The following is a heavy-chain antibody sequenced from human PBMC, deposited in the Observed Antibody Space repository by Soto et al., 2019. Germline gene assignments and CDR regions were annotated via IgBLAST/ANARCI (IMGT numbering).Heavy chain of an antibody. Sequence: QVQLQESGPGLVKPSQTLSLTCTVSGGSISSGNYYSSWIRQPPGKGLEWIGYIFYTGTTYYNPAFERRVTISLDTSKNQFSLKLSSVTAADTAVYYCARDRHFDWLSGGDYYYGMDVWGQGTTVTVSS. CDR1: GGSISSGNYY. CDR3: ARDRHFDWLSGGDYYYGMDV. CDR2: IFYTGTT. J-gene: IGHJ6*02. V-gene: IGHV4-30-4*01. D-gene: IGHD3-9*01.